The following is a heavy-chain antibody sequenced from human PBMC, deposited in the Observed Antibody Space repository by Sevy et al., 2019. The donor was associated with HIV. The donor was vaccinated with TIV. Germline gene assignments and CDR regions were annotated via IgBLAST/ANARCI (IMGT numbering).Heavy chain of an antibody. CDR2: ISSSGSAI. Sequence: GGCLRLSCEASGFTFSSYEMNWVRQAPGKGLEWISYISSSGSAIYYADSVKGRFTVSRDNAKNLVYLQMNSLRAEDTAIYYCAREPGLHSSGYSGGFDYWGQGTLVTVSS. J-gene: IGHJ4*02. CDR1: GFTFSSYE. D-gene: IGHD3-22*01. CDR3: AREPGLHSSGYSGGFDY. V-gene: IGHV3-48*03.